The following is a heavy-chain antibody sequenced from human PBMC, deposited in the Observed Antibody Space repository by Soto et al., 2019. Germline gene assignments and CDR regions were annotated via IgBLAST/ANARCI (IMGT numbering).Heavy chain of an antibody. Sequence: QVQLQESGPGLVKPSGTLSLTCTVSGGSMSSSNWWNWVRQPPGKGLEWIGEAHHSGRTNYNPSLKGRIPISVEKSKNHFSLKLSSVTAADPAVYYCARSDATVLDYRGQGTLVTVS. CDR2: AHHSGRT. CDR1: GGSMSSSNW. J-gene: IGHJ4*02. V-gene: IGHV4-4*02. CDR3: ARSDATVLDY. D-gene: IGHD4-17*01.